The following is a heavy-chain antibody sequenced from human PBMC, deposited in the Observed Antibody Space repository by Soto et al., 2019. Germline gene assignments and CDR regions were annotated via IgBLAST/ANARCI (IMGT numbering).Heavy chain of an antibody. V-gene: IGHV1-69*02. J-gene: IGHJ5*02. CDR1: GGTFSSYT. Sequence: QVQLVQSGAEVKKPGSSVKVSCKASGGTFSSYTISWVRQAPGQGLEWMGRINPILGIANYAQKFQGRVTITADKSTSTAYMELSSLRSEDTAVYYCARAIIAAAGMGWFDPWGQGTLVTVSS. D-gene: IGHD6-13*01. CDR2: INPILGIA. CDR3: ARAIIAAAGMGWFDP.